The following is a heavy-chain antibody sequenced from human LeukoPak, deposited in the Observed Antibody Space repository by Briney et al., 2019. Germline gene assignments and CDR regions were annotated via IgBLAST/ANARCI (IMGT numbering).Heavy chain of an antibody. Sequence: PSETLSLTCAVSGASISGSGYYLGWIRQPRGKGLEWIGNIYYTGSIYYNASLQSRVTISIDMSKNQFSLRLNSVTAADTAMYYCVKSGGYGLIAYWGQGTLVTVSS. CDR3: VKSGGYGLIAY. D-gene: IGHD1-26*01. CDR1: GASISGSGYY. CDR2: IYYTGSI. V-gene: IGHV4-39*01. J-gene: IGHJ4*02.